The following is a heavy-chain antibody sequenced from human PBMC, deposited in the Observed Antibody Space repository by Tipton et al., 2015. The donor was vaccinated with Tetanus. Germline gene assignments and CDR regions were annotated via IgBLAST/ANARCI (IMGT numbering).Heavy chain of an antibody. CDR2: TSYDGRDK. V-gene: IGHV3-30*03. D-gene: IGHD2-15*01. CDR1: GFLFRSHG. J-gene: IGHJ4*02. CDR3: AREADCSGGSCFSGDFDN. Sequence: SLRLSCAVSGFLFRSHGMHWVRQAPGSGLEWVAATSYDGRDKFYVDSVKGRFTISRDNSKNTLYLQMNSLRAEDTAVYYCAREADCSGGSCFSGDFDNWGQGTQVTVSS.